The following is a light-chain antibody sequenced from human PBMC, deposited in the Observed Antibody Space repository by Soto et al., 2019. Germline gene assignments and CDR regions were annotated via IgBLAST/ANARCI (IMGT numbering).Light chain of an antibody. CDR2: DAS. CDR3: QLRTNWPSLT. CDR1: QNFSNY. Sequence: IVLTQSPATLSLSPGQRATLSCRASQNFSNYLAWYQQKPGRAPRLLIYDASKRATGIPSRFSGSASGTDFNLTISSLEPEDFAIYYCQLRTNWPSLTFGGGTKVEI. J-gene: IGKJ4*02. V-gene: IGKV3-11*01.